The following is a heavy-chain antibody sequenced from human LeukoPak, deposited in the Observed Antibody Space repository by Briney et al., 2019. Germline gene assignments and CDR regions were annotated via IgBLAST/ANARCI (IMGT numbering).Heavy chain of an antibody. Sequence: GGSLRLSCAASGFTVSSNYMSWVRQAPGKGLEWVSVIYSGGSTYYADPVKGRFTISRDNSKNTLYLQMNSLRAEDTAVYYCARSRPFRYFDWPDAFDIWGQGTMVTVSS. CDR2: IYSGGST. D-gene: IGHD3-9*01. CDR3: ARSRPFRYFDWPDAFDI. V-gene: IGHV3-66*01. J-gene: IGHJ3*02. CDR1: GFTVSSNY.